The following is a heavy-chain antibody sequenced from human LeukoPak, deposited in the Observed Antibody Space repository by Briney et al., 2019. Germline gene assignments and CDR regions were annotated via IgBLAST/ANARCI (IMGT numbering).Heavy chain of an antibody. D-gene: IGHD2-8*01. J-gene: IGHJ5*02. V-gene: IGHV3-74*01. Sequence: PGGSLRLSCAASGFTFSTYWMHWVRQVPGKGLVWVSRISSDGSNTIYADSVKGRFTISRDNANNSLSLQMNSLRGDDAAVYYCARAGVYATQGFDPWGQGTLVTVSS. CDR3: ARAGVYATQGFDP. CDR1: GFTFSTYW. CDR2: ISSDGSNT.